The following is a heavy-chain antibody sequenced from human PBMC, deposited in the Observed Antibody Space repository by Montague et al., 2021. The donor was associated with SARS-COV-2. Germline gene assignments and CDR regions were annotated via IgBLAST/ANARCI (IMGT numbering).Heavy chain of an antibody. V-gene: IGHV4-31*03. CDR1: GGSISSGGYY. J-gene: IGHJ6*02. Sequence: TRSLTCTISGGSISSGGYYWSWIRQHPGKGLEWIGYIYYSGSTYYNPSLKSRVTISVDTSKNQFSLKLSSVTAADTAVYYCARDRGYFDWLFHSDYYYYGMDVWSQGTTVTVSS. CDR3: ARDRGYFDWLFHSDYYYYGMDV. D-gene: IGHD3-9*01. CDR2: IYYSGST.